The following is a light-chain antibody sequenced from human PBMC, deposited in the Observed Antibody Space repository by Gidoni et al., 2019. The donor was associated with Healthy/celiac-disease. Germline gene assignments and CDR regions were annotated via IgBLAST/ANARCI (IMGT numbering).Light chain of an antibody. CDR2: MNN. CDR3: AAWDDSLSGRWV. CDR1: SPNIGSNY. J-gene: IGLJ3*02. Sequence: QSVLPQPPSASGTPEQRVTISCSGSSPNIGSNYVYWSQQLPGTAPKLLIYMNNQRPSWVPDRFSGSKSGTSASLAISGLRSEDEADYYCAAWDDSLSGRWVFGGGTKLTVL. V-gene: IGLV1-47*01.